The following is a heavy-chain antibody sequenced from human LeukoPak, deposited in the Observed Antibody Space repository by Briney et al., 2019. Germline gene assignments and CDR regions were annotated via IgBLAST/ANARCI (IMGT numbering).Heavy chain of an antibody. CDR3: ARESPSGSYSFDY. CDR2: INPNSGGT. V-gene: IGHV1-2*02. D-gene: IGHD1-26*01. J-gene: IGHJ4*02. CDR1: GYTFTGYY. Sequence: GASVKVSCKASGYTFTGYYMHWVRQAPGQGLEWMGWINPNSGGTNYAQKFQGRVTMTRDTSISTAYMELSRLRSDDTAVYYCARESPSGSYSFDYWGQGTLVTVSS.